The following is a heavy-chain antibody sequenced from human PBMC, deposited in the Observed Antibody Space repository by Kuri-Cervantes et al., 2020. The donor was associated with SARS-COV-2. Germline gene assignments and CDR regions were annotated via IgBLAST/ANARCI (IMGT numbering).Heavy chain of an antibody. J-gene: IGHJ4*02. CDR2: ISYDGSNK. D-gene: IGHD2-15*01. CDR3: AKDPNGVVVVVAAIDS. V-gene: IGHV3-30*04. CDR1: GFTFSSYA. Sequence: GGSLRPSCAASGFTFSSYAMHWVRQAPGKGLEWVALISYDGSNKYYADSVKGRFTISRDNSKNTVSLQMNSLRAEDTAVYYCAKDPNGVVVVVAAIDSWGQGTLVTVSS.